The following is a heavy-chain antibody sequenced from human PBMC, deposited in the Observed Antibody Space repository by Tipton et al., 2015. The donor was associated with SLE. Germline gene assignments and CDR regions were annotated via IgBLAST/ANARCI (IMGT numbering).Heavy chain of an antibody. Sequence: SLRLSCAASGLTFSRYAFHWVRQAPGKALEWVAFISYDGSNKYFADSVKGRFTISRDNSKNTVHLEMNSLRLEDAAVYYCARAGLGNFPYQFDYWGQGSLVTVSS. CDR3: ARAGLGNFPYQFDY. D-gene: IGHD2-2*01. V-gene: IGHV3-30*04. CDR1: GLTFSRYA. CDR2: ISYDGSNK. J-gene: IGHJ4*02.